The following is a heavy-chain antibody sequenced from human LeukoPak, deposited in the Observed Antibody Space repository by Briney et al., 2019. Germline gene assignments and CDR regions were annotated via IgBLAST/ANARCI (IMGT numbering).Heavy chain of an antibody. CDR2: FDPEDGET. CDR1: GYTLTELS. J-gene: IGHJ6*03. Sequence: ASVKVSCKVSGYTLTELSMHWVRQAPGKGLEWMGGFDPEDGETIYAQKFQGRVTITTDESTSTAYMELSSLRSEDTAVYFCARDRRGGSYGSGSYYYYYYMDVWGTGTTVTVSS. V-gene: IGHV1-24*01. D-gene: IGHD3-10*01. CDR3: ARDRRGGSYGSGSYYYYYYMDV.